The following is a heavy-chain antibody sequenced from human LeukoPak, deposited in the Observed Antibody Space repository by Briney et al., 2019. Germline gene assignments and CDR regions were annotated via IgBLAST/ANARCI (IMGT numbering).Heavy chain of an antibody. CDR1: GYTFTSYY. J-gene: IGHJ4*02. Sequence: GASVKVSSKASGYTFTSYYMHWVRQAPGQGLEWMGLINPSGGGTSYAQKFQGRVTMTRDTSTSTVYMELSSLRSEDTAVYYCAREGSVAGSSSPIGYYFDYWGQGALVTVSS. D-gene: IGHD6-19*01. CDR2: INPSGGGT. V-gene: IGHV1-46*01. CDR3: AREGSVAGSSSPIGYYFDY.